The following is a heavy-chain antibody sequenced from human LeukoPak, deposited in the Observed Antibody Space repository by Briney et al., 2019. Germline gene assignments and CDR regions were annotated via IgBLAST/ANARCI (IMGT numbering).Heavy chain of an antibody. CDR1: GGSISSSSYY. CDR3: ARILPTTDIVVVVAAYFDY. V-gene: IGHV4-39*01. D-gene: IGHD2-15*01. Sequence: SETLSLTRTVSGGSISSSSYYWGWIRQPPGKGLEWIGSIYYSGSTYYNPSLKSRVTISVDTSKNQFSLKLSSVTAADTAVYYCARILPTTDIVVVVAAYFDYWGQEPWSPSPQ. CDR2: IYYSGST. J-gene: IGHJ4*01.